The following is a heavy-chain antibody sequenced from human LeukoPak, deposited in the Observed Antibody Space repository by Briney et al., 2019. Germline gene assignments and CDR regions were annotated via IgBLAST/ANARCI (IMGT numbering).Heavy chain of an antibody. V-gene: IGHV3-15*01. CDR1: GVTFNNAW. CDR2: IKSETSGGTV. CDR3: TTAPSALDY. J-gene: IGHJ4*02. Sequence: GGSLRLSCAGSGVTFNNAWMSWVRQAPGKGLEWVGRIKSETSGGTVDYAAPVKGRFIISRDDSRNTLFLQMNSLKTEDTAVYYCTTAPSALDYWGQGTLVTVSS.